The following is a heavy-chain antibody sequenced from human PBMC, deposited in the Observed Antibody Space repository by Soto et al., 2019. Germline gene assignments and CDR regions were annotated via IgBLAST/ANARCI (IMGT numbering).Heavy chain of an antibody. D-gene: IGHD2-2*01. J-gene: IGHJ6*02. Sequence: SETLSLTCTVTGYSISSYYWSWIQQPPRQGLEWIGYIYYSGSTNYNPSLKSRVTISVDTSKNQFSLKLSSVTAADTAVYYCARVLRYCSSTSCYAYYYYGMDVWGQGTTVT. CDR3: ARVLRYCSSTSCYAYYYYGMDV. CDR2: IYYSGST. V-gene: IGHV4-59*01. CDR1: GYSISSYY.